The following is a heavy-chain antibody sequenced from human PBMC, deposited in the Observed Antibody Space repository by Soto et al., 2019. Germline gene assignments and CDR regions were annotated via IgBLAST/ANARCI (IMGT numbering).Heavy chain of an antibody. V-gene: IGHV1-69*12. CDR1: GGTFSSYA. CDR3: ARDRAYSSRDDAFDI. D-gene: IGHD6-13*01. CDR2: IIPIFGTA. J-gene: IGHJ3*02. Sequence: QVQLVQSGAEVKKPGSSVKVSCKASGGTFSSYAISWVRQAPGQGLEWMGGIIPIFGTANYAQKFQGRVTIXXDXSXITAYMELSSLRSADTAVYYCARDRAYSSRDDAFDIWGQGTMVTVSS.